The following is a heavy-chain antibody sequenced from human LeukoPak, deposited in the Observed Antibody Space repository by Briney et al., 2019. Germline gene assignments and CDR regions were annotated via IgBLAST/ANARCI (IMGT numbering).Heavy chain of an antibody. V-gene: IGHV3-66*01. CDR3: ARDQVPALAN. CDR2: IYSGGGT. Sequence: GGSLRLSCAASGFTVSGNYMSWVRQAPGKGLEWVSIIYSGGGTYYADSVKGRFTISRDNSKNTLYLQTNSLRAEDTAVYYCARDQVPALANWGQGTLVTVSS. J-gene: IGHJ4*02. CDR1: GFTVSGNY. D-gene: IGHD5-18*01.